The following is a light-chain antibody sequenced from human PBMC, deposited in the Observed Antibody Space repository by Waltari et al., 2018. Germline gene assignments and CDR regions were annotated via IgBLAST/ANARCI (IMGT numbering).Light chain of an antibody. CDR3: ATWDDSLSGRV. J-gene: IGLJ3*02. CDR1: SSNTGTNP. V-gene: IGLV1-44*01. Sequence: QSVLTQPPSASGTPGQRVTIPCSGSSSNTGTNPVTWYQLVPGTAPKTVIFANYHRPSGVPDRFSASKSGTSASLVISGLQSEDEADYFCATWDDSLSGRVFGGGTKVTVL. CDR2: ANY.